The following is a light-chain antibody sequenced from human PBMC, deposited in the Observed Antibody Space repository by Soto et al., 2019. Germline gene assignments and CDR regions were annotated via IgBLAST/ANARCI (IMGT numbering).Light chain of an antibody. V-gene: IGKV1-5*03. CDR3: QQYNSYSYT. J-gene: IGKJ2*01. CDR1: QTISSW. CDR2: KAS. Sequence: DIQMTQSPSTLSASVGDRVTITCRASQTISSWLAWYQQRPGKAPKLLIYKASSLQSGVPSRFSGRGSETEFTLTISSLQPDDFATYYCQQYNSYSYTFGQGTKLEMK.